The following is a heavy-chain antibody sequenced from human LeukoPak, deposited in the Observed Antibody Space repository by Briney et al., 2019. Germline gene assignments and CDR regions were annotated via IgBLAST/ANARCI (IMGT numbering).Heavy chain of an antibody. D-gene: IGHD1-26*01. CDR3: ARGRIVGATSATGY. J-gene: IGHJ4*02. V-gene: IGHV4-34*01. CDR1: GGSFSGYY. Sequence: SETLSLTCAVYGGSFSGYYWSWIRQPPGKGLEWIGEINLSGSTNYNPSLKSRVTISVDTSKNQFSLKLSFVTAADTAVYYCARGRIVGATSATGYWGQGTLVTVSS. CDR2: INLSGST.